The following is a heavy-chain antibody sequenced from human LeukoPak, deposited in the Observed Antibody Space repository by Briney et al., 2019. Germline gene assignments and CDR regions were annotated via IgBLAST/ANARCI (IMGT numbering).Heavy chain of an antibody. Sequence: GGSLRLSCAASGFTFTDYAMTWVRQTPGKGLEWVSGITGSGGSTYYADSVKGRFTISRDHSKNTLYLQMNSLRAEDTAMYYCAKAVGVIYMGIDFWGQGALVTVSS. J-gene: IGHJ4*02. CDR1: GFTFTDYA. V-gene: IGHV3-23*01. CDR3: AKAVGVIYMGIDF. CDR2: ITGSGGST. D-gene: IGHD2-21*01.